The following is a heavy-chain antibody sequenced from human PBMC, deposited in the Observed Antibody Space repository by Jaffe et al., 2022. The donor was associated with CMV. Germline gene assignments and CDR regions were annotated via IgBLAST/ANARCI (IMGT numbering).Heavy chain of an antibody. Sequence: QVQLQESGPGLVKPSETLSLTCTVSGGSISSYYWSWIRQPPGKGLEWIGYIYYSGSTNYNPSLKSRVTISVDTSKNQFSLKLSSVTAADTAVYYCARAGYGKYYFDYWGQGTLVTVSS. J-gene: IGHJ4*02. CDR2: IYYSGST. CDR1: GGSISSYY. CDR3: ARAGYGKYYFDY. D-gene: IGHD5-12*01. V-gene: IGHV4-59*01.